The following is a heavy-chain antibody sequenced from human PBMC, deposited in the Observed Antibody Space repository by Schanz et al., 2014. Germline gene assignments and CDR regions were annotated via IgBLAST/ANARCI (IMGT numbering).Heavy chain of an antibody. V-gene: IGHV1-69*02. CDR3: TTYCDGGCAIDN. J-gene: IGHJ4*02. D-gene: IGHD6-19*01. CDR1: GGTFSSYT. Sequence: QVQLVQSEAEVKKPGSSVKVSCKASGGTFSSYTISWVRQAPGQGLEWMGRIIPILGIANYAQNFQGRVTITADKSTSTAYMELTSLRSEDTAVYYCTTYCDGGCAIDNWGQGALVTVSS. CDR2: IIPILGIA.